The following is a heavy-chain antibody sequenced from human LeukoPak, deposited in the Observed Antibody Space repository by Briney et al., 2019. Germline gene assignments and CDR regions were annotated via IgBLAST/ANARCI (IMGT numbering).Heavy chain of an antibody. CDR1: GFTFSSYT. Sequence: PGGSLRLSCTTSGFTFSSYTMHWVRQAPGKGLDWVALISPDGRDKHYADSVKGRFTISRDNSKNTLYLQMNSLRAEDTAVYYCAKDPPPDYYGSGSYLIWGQGTLVTVSS. D-gene: IGHD3-10*01. J-gene: IGHJ4*02. CDR2: ISPDGRDK. V-gene: IGHV3-30*04. CDR3: AKDPPPDYYGSGSYLI.